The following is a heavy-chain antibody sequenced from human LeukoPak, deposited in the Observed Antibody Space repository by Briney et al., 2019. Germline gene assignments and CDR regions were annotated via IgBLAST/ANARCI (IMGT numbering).Heavy chain of an antibody. CDR3: ARDSRRGYSYGYDY. V-gene: IGHV1-18*01. D-gene: IGHD5-18*01. CDR2: INTYNVNI. CDR1: GYTFSSYG. J-gene: IGHJ4*02. Sequence: GASVTVSCKASGYTFSSYGVSWVRQAPGQGLEWMGWINTYNVNINYAQKFQGRVTLTTDASTSTAYMELRSLRSDDTAVYYCARDSRRGYSYGYDYWGQGTLVTVSS.